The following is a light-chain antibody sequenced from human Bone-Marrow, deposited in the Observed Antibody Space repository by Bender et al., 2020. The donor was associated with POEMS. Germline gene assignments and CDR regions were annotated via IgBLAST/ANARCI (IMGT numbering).Light chain of an antibody. J-gene: IGLJ1*01. CDR1: NIGGKS. Sequence: YELTQPPSVSVSPGQTARITCGGDNIGGKSVHWYQQKPGQAPVLVVYDDSGRPSGIPERFSGSNSGDTATLTISRVEAGDEADYYCHVWDTGSDHYVFGTGTKVSVL. CDR3: HVWDTGSDHYV. CDR2: DDS. V-gene: IGLV3-21*02.